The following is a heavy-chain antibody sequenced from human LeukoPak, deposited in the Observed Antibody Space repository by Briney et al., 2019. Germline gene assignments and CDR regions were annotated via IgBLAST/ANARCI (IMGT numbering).Heavy chain of an antibody. Sequence: GESLKISCKGSGYSFTSYWIGWVRQMPGKGLEWMGIIYPGDSDTRYSPSFQGQVTISADESISTAYLQWSSLKASDTAMYYCARLEVSSGWSDPYYYGMDVWGQGTTVTVSS. J-gene: IGHJ6*02. V-gene: IGHV5-51*01. CDR2: IYPGDSDT. D-gene: IGHD6-19*01. CDR3: ARLEVSSGWSDPYYYGMDV. CDR1: GYSFTSYW.